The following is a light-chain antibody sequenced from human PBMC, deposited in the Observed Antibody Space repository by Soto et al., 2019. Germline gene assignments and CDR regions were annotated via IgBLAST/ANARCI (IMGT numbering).Light chain of an antibody. Sequence: DIQMTQSPSTLSASVGDRVTITCRAGQSISSWMAWYQQKPGKAPKLLIYKASSLECGVPSRFSGSGSGTEFTLTISSLQPDDFATYYCQQYNSYWTFGQGTKVEIK. CDR3: QQYNSYWT. V-gene: IGKV1-5*03. J-gene: IGKJ1*01. CDR1: QSISSW. CDR2: KAS.